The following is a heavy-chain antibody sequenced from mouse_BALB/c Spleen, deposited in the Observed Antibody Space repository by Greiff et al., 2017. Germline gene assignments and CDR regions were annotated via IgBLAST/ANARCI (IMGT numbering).Heavy chain of an antibody. J-gene: IGHJ1*01. CDR2: IWAGGST. CDR1: GFSLTSYG. CDR3: ARDRTTATYWYIEV. Sequence: QVQLLQSGPGLVAPSQSLSITCTVSGFSLTSYGVYWVRQPPGKGLEWLGVIWAGGSTTYYSALMTRLSISTDNSKSQVFLQMNSLHTDDTAMYYCARDRTTATYWYIEVWGAGTAVTVSS. V-gene: IGHV2-9*02. D-gene: IGHD1-2*01.